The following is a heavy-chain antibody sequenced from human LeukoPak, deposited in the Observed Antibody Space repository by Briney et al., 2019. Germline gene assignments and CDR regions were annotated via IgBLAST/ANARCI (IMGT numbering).Heavy chain of an antibody. CDR3: ARKLLGGNWFDP. CDR1: GFTFSSYW. V-gene: IGHV3-48*02. Sequence: PGGSLRLSCAASGFTFSSYWMNWVSQAPGKGLEWVSYISSSSSTIYYADSVKGRFTISRDNAKNSLYLQMNSLRDEDTAVYYCARKLLGGNWFDPWGQGTLVTVSS. D-gene: IGHD1-26*01. CDR2: ISSSSSTI. J-gene: IGHJ5*02.